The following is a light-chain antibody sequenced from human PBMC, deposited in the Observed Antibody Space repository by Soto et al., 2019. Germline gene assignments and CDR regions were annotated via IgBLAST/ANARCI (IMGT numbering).Light chain of an antibody. J-gene: IGKJ4*01. CDR3: QQYGDSPLT. CDR2: GAS. CDR1: QSVSRSTS. Sequence: EIVLTQSPGTLSLSPGERATLSCRASQSVSRSTSLAWYQEKTGQAPRLLIYGASSRAVGVPDRFSGSGSXXXXXLTISRLEPEDFAVYYCQQYGDSPLTFGGGTKVE. V-gene: IGKV3-20*01.